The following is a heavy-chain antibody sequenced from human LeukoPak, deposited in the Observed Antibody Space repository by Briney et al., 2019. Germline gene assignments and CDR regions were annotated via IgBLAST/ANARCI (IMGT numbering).Heavy chain of an antibody. CDR3: AKHPGPYGGNPFNS. CDR2: IIGRGGSS. J-gene: IGHJ4*02. CDR1: GFTFNNSA. D-gene: IGHD4-23*01. V-gene: IGHV3-23*01. Sequence: GGSLRLSCAASGFTFNNSALSWVRQAPEKGLEWVATIIGRGGSSSHAASVKGRFTISRDNSNNTLYLHMSSLRADDTAVYYCAKHPGPYGGNPFNSWGLGMLVTVSS.